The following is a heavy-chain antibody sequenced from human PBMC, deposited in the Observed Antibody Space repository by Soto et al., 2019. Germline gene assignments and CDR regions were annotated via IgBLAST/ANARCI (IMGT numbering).Heavy chain of an antibody. D-gene: IGHD6-13*01. V-gene: IGHV4-4*02. J-gene: IGHJ4*02. CDR3: AGAAMVGSSAPLDY. CDR1: GGSISSSNW. CDR2: IYHSEST. Sequence: QVQLQESGPGLVKPSGTLSLTCAVSGGSISSSNWWGWVRQPPGKGLEWIGEIYHSESTNYNPTLKSRVTLSVDKSKNQFSLTLSSVTAADTAVYYCAGAAMVGSSAPLDYWGQGTLVTVSS.